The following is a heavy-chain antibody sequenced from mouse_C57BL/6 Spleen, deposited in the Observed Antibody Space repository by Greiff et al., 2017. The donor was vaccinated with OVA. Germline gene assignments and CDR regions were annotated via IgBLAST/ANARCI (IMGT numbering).Heavy chain of an antibody. CDR1: GFTFSSYT. V-gene: IGHV5-9*01. Sequence: EVKLVESGGGLVKPGGSLKLSCAASGFTFSSYTMSWVRQTPEKRLEWVATISGCGGNTYYPDSVKGRFTISRDNAKNTLYLQMSSLRSEDTALYYCARHGDYYGSSYYFDYWGQGTTLTVSS. D-gene: IGHD1-1*01. CDR3: ARHGDYYGSSYYFDY. J-gene: IGHJ2*01. CDR2: ISGCGGNT.